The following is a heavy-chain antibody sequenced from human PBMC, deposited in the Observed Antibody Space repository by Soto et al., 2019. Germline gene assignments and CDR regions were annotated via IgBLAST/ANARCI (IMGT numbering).Heavy chain of an antibody. J-gene: IGHJ5*02. CDR1: GGSISNSRYY. V-gene: IGHV4-39*01. CDR2: IYHTGNT. CDR3: ARRVQTNTVITQDNWFAP. Sequence: SETLSLTCTVSGGSISNSRYYWAWIRQPPGKGLEWIGSIYHTGNTYYKTSLRSRVTISVDTSKNQYYLKMSYVTAAYSAVYYCARRVQTNTVITQDNWFAPWGQGT. D-gene: IGHD3-10*01.